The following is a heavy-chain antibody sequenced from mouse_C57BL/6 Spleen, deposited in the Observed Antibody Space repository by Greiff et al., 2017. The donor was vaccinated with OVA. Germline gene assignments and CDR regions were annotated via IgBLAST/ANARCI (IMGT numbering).Heavy chain of an antibody. V-gene: IGHV3-6*01. CDR3: ARITTVVEGHFDY. CDR1: GYSITSGYY. D-gene: IGHD1-1*01. Sequence: VQLQQSGPGLVKPSQSLSLTCSVTGYSITSGYYWNWIRQFPGNKLEWMGYISYDGSNNYNPSLKNRISITRDTSKNQFFLKLNSVTTEDTATYYCARITTVVEGHFDYWGQGTTLTVSS. CDR2: ISYDGSN. J-gene: IGHJ2*01.